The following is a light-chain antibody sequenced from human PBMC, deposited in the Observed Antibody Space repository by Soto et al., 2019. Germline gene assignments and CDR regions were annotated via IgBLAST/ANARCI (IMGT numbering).Light chain of an antibody. V-gene: IGKV1-39*01. Sequence: DIQMTQSPSSLSASVGDRVTITCRASQSISNYLNWYQQKPGKAPKLLIYGAFTLQGGVPSRFSGSGSGTDFTLTIISLQPEDFATYYCQQTYSTPPWTFGQGTKVAVK. CDR2: GAF. CDR3: QQTYSTPPWT. J-gene: IGKJ1*01. CDR1: QSISNY.